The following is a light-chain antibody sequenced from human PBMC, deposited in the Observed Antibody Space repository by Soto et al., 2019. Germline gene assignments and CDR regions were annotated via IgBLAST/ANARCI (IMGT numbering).Light chain of an antibody. V-gene: IGKV1-5*03. Sequence: DIQMTQSPSTLSASVGDRVTITCRASQSISSRLAWYQQKPGKAPKLLIYQASSLESGVPSRYSGNGSGTEFALNISSLQPDEFAVYYFRQYNSLYTSVQGTKLEIK. J-gene: IGKJ2*01. CDR3: RQYNSLYT. CDR2: QAS. CDR1: QSISSR.